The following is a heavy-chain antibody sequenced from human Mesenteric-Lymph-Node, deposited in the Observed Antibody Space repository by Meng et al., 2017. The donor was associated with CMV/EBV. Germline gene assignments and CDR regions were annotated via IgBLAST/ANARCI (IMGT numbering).Heavy chain of an antibody. CDR1: FSVSS. CDR3: ARGSFYFYDASGSYHRIGFDP. CDR2: VNHSGTT. J-gene: IGHJ5*02. Sequence: FSVSSWTWIPQPPGKGLEWIGEVNHSGTTSYNASLKSRVTISVDTSSNQFSLRLSSLTAADTAMYYCARGSFYFYDASGSYHRIGFDPWGQGTLVTVSS. V-gene: IGHV4-34*13. D-gene: IGHD3-22*01.